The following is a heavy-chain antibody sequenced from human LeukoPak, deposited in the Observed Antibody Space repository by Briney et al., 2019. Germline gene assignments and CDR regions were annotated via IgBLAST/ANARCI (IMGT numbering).Heavy chain of an antibody. J-gene: IGHJ4*02. V-gene: IGHV3-53*01. Sequence: PGGSLRLSFAASGFTVSSNYMSWVRQAPGKGLEWVSIIYSGGSTFYADSVKGRFTISRDNSKNTLYLQMNSLRAEDTAVYYCAKPRGGDILTSYYNAGIDYWGQGTLVTVSS. CDR3: AKPRGGDILTSYYNAGIDY. CDR1: GFTVSSNY. CDR2: IYSGGST. D-gene: IGHD3-9*01.